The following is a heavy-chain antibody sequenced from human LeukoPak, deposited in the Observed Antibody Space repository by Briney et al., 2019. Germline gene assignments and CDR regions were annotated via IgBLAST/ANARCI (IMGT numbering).Heavy chain of an antibody. Sequence: TSGTLSPTWPVSGGSIAIINCGIWVGQPPGKGRGWFGEIFHSGSTNYTPSLKSRVTISVDKSKNQFSLKLSSVTAADTAVYYCARVRRLEYSSKVSGIDYWGQGTLVTVSS. CDR2: IFHSGST. D-gene: IGHD6-6*01. CDR3: ARVRRLEYSSKVSGIDY. CDR1: GGSIAIINC. J-gene: IGHJ4*02. V-gene: IGHV4-4*02.